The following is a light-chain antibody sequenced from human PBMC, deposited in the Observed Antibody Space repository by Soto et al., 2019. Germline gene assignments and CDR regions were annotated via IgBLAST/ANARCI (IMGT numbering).Light chain of an antibody. CDR2: DAS. V-gene: IGKV3-15*01. J-gene: IGKJ4*01. CDR1: QSVTSN. CDR3: QQYIRWPLT. Sequence: EIVMTQSPATLSVSPGERATLSCRASQSVTSNLAWYQQKPGQAPRLLISDASTRATGIPARFSGSGSGTEFTLTISSLQSEDFAVYYCQQYIRWPLTFGGGTKVDIK.